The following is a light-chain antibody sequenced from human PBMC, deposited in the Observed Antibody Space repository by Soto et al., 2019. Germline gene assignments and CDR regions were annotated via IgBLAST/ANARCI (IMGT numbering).Light chain of an antibody. CDR1: HSISTW. V-gene: IGKV1-5*01. CDR3: QQYNTFSWT. Sequence: DLQMTQSPSTLSASVGDTVTITCRASHSISTWLAWYQQKPGKAPKSLIYDASILESGVPSRFSGSGSGTEFTLTITSLQPDDFATYYCQQYNTFSWTFGLGTKVEI. J-gene: IGKJ1*01. CDR2: DAS.